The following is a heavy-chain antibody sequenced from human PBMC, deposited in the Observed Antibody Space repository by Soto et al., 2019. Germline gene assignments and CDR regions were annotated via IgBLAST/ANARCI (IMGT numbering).Heavy chain of an antibody. Sequence: QVQLQESGPGLVKPSETLSLTCTVSGGSISSYYWSWIRQPPGKGLEWIGYIYYSGSTNYNPSLKRRVTISVDTSKDQFSLKLSSVTAADTAVYYCARGEYYDSSGYYWGYYFDYWGQGTLVTVSS. CDR1: GGSISSYY. CDR3: ARGEYYDSSGYYWGYYFDY. CDR2: IYYSGST. V-gene: IGHV4-59*01. J-gene: IGHJ4*02. D-gene: IGHD3-22*01.